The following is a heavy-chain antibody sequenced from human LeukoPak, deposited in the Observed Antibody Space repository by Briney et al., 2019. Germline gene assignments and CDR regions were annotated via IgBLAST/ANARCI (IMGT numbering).Heavy chain of an antibody. V-gene: IGHV1-18*01. CDR2: ISAYNGNT. J-gene: IGHJ4*02. CDR3: ARHYYYGSGFDY. Sequence: ASVKVSCKASGYTXXSYGISWVRQAPGQGLEWMGWISAYNGNTNYAQKLQGRVTMTTDTSTSTAYMELRSLRSDDTAVYYCARHYYYGSGFDYWGQGTLVTVSS. CDR1: GYTXXSYG. D-gene: IGHD3-10*01.